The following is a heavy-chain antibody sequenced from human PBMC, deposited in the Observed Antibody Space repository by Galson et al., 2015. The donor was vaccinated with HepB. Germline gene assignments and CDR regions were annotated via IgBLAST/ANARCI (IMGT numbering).Heavy chain of an antibody. V-gene: IGHV3-21*01. CDR1: GFTFSPYW. D-gene: IGHD2-2*01. Sequence: SLRLSCAASGFTFSPYWIHWVRQAPGKGLEWVSSMSSSTNYIYYADSVKGRFTVSIDNAKNSLFLQMNSLRAEDTAVYYCATNTPAAVMRASGMDVWGQGTAVTVSS. CDR2: MSSSTNYI. J-gene: IGHJ6*02. CDR3: ATNTPAAVMRASGMDV.